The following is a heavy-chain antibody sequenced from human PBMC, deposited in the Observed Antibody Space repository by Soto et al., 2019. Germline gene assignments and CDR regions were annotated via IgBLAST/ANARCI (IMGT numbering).Heavy chain of an antibody. CDR1: GGSISSYY. CDR2: IYYSGST. V-gene: IGHV4-59*01. D-gene: IGHD4-17*01. Sequence: PSETLSLTCTVSGGSISSYYWSWIRQPPGKGLEWIGYIYYSGSTNYNPSLKSRVTISVDTSKNQFSLKLSSVTAADTAVYYCARRYGASFDYWAQRTLDTGSS. J-gene: IGHJ4*02. CDR3: ARRYGASFDY.